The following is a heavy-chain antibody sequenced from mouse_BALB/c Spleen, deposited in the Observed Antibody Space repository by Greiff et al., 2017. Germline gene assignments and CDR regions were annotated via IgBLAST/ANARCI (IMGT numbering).Heavy chain of an antibody. Sequence: EVQLVESGGGLVKPGGSLKLSCAASGFAFSSYDMSWFRQTPEKRLEWVAYISSGGGSTYYPDTVKGRFTISRDNAKNTLYLQMSSLKSEDTAMYYCERHGSSAWFAYWGQGTLVTVSA. CDR3: ERHGSSAWFAY. CDR1: GFAFSSYD. D-gene: IGHD1-1*01. CDR2: ISSGGGST. V-gene: IGHV5-12-1*01. J-gene: IGHJ3*01.